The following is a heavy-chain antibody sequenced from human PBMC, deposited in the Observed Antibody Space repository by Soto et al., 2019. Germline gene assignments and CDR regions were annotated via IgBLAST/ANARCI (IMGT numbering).Heavy chain of an antibody. J-gene: IGHJ6*02. V-gene: IGHV3-15*07. Sequence: GGSLRLSCAASGFTFSNAWMNWVRQAPGKGLEWVGRIKSKTDGGTTDYAAPVKGRFTISRDDSKNTLYLQMNSLKTEDTAVYYCTTVAVAGTSVSNYGMDVWGQGTTVTVSS. CDR2: IKSKTDGGTT. CDR1: GFTFSNAW. CDR3: TTVAVAGTSVSNYGMDV. D-gene: IGHD6-19*01.